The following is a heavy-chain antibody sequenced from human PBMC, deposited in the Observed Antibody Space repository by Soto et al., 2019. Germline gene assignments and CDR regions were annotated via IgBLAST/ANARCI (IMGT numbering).Heavy chain of an antibody. Sequence: ASVKCSCKASGYTFTSYDINWVRQATGQGLEWMGWMNPNSGNTGYAQKFQGRVTMTRNTSISTAYMELSSLRSEDTAVYYCARRGPGGYCSGGSCYWHYYGMDVWGQGTSVTVSS. CDR2: MNPNSGNT. V-gene: IGHV1-8*01. J-gene: IGHJ6*02. D-gene: IGHD2-15*01. CDR3: ARRGPGGYCSGGSCYWHYYGMDV. CDR1: GYTFTSYD.